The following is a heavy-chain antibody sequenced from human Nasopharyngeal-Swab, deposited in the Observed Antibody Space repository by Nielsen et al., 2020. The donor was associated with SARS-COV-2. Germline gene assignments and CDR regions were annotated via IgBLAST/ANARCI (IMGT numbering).Heavy chain of an antibody. CDR3: AREGYSYGYSPSYYGMDV. D-gene: IGHD5-18*01. CDR1: GGSISSGGYY. J-gene: IGHJ6*02. CDR2: IYYSGST. V-gene: IGHV4-31*03. Sequence: SETLSLTCTVSGGSISSGGYYWSWICQHPGKGLEWIGYIYYSGSTYYNPSLKSRVTISVDTSKNQFSLKLSSVTAADTAVYYCAREGYSYGYSPSYYGMDVWGQGTTVTVSS.